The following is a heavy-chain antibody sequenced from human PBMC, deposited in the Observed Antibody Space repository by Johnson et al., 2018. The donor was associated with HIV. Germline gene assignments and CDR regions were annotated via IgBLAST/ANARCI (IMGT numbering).Heavy chain of an antibody. V-gene: IGHV3-30*04. CDR3: APAGPDAFDI. CDR2: ISYDGSNK. D-gene: IGHD6-13*01. Sequence: QVQLVESGGGLVQPGRSLRLSCAASGFTFSSYAMHWVRQAPGKGLEWVAVISYDGSNKYYADSVKGRFTISRDNSKNTLYLQMNSLRAEDTAVYYCAPAGPDAFDIWGQGTMVTVSS. CDR1: GFTFSSYA. J-gene: IGHJ3*02.